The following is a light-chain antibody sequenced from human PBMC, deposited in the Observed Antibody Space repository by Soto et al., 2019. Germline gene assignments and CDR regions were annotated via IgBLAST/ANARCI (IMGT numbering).Light chain of an antibody. J-gene: IGKJ1*01. V-gene: IGKV1-27*01. CDR2: AAS. CDR3: XXYNSAPRT. CDR1: QGISNY. Sequence: DIQMTQSPSSLSASVGDRVTITCRASQGISNYLAWYQQKPGKVPKLLIYAASTLQSGVPSRFSGSGSGTXXXXXXXXXXXXDVXTYYCXXYNSAPRTFGQGTKVEIK.